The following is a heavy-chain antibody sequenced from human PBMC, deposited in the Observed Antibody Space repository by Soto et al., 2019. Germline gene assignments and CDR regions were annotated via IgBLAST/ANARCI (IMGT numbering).Heavy chain of an antibody. Sequence: SVKVSCKASGGTFSSYTISWVRQAPGQGLEWMGRIIPILGIANYAQKSQGRVTITADKSTSTAYMELSSLRSEDTAVYYCARDRPERQGWFDPWGQGTLVTVSS. CDR2: IIPILGIA. CDR3: ARDRPERQGWFDP. CDR1: GGTFSSYT. V-gene: IGHV1-69*04. J-gene: IGHJ5*02.